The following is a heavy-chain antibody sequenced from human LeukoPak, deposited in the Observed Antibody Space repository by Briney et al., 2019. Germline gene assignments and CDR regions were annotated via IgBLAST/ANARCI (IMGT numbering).Heavy chain of an antibody. J-gene: IGHJ5*02. CDR3: ARSGPTIFGGLNWFDP. Sequence: SETLSLTCTVSGGSISSGGYYWSWIRQHPGKGLEWIGYIYYSGSTYYNPSLKSRVTISVTTSKNQFFLKLSSVTAADTAVYYCARSGPTIFGGLNWFDPWGQGALVTVSS. CDR1: GGSISSGGYY. V-gene: IGHV4-31*03. CDR2: IYYSGST. D-gene: IGHD3-3*01.